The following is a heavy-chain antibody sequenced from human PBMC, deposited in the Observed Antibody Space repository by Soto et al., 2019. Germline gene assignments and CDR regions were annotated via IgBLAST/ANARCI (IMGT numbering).Heavy chain of an antibody. CDR1: GFDFTPAW. V-gene: IGHV3-15*07. CDR3: ATRPLLPGAP. D-gene: IGHD3-22*01. J-gene: IGHJ3*01. Sequence: QVVESGGGLVTPGESISLSCVGSGFDFTPAWMHWVRQAPGTGLEWVGRIKSKGSGGTTDYSAPVKGRFTISRDNSKNTLYLQMSSLRAEDTAVYYCATRPLLPGAPWGQGTMVTVSS. CDR2: IKSKGSGGTT.